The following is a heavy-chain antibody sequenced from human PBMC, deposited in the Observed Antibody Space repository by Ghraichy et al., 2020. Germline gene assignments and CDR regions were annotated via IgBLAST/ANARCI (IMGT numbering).Heavy chain of an antibody. J-gene: IGHJ5*02. CDR2: LSASGGST. V-gene: IGHV3-23*01. Sequence: GGSLRLSCAASGFTFSSYAMYWVRQAPGKGLEWVSTLSASGGSTYYADSVKGRFTVSRDNSRDTLYLQMNSLRAEDTAIYYGAKAWGYCSGANCPPYNWFDPWGQGTQVTVSS. D-gene: IGHD2-15*01. CDR1: GFTFSSYA. CDR3: AKAWGYCSGANCPPYNWFDP.